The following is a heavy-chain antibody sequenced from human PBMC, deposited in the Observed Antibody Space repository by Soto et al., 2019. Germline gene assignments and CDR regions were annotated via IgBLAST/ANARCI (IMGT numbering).Heavy chain of an antibody. CDR1: GFSFSDYS. Sequence: EVQLLQSGGGLAQPGGSLTLSCAASGFSFSDYSMNWVRRAPGKGLEWVSAFSAGGDYRHYADSVKGRFTISRDNSKNTLFLQMNSLRAEDTARYYGAREARYDRGVYHYEGIDYWGQGTLVTVSS. D-gene: IGHD3-22*01. CDR3: AREARYDRGVYHYEGIDY. CDR2: FSAGGDYR. J-gene: IGHJ4*02. V-gene: IGHV3-23*01.